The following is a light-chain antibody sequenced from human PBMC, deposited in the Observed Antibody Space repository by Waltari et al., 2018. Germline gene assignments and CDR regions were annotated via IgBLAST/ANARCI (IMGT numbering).Light chain of an antibody. J-gene: IGLJ2*01. CDR3: CSYAGSSTFVV. V-gene: IGLV2-23*03. CDR1: SSDVGSYNL. Sequence: QSALTQPASVSGSPGQSIIISCPGTSSDVGSYNLVSWYQQHPGNAPKLMIYEGSKRPAGVSNRFSGSKSGNTASLTISGLQAEDEADYYGCSYAGSSTFVVFGGGTKLTVL. CDR2: EGS.